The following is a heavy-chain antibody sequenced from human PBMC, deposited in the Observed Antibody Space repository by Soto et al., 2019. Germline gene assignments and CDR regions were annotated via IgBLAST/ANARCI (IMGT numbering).Heavy chain of an antibody. Sequence: QVHLQESGPGLVKPSETMSLTCTASGASIRNFYWNWVRQFPGKGLEWIGHIYNGERTNYTPSLKSRVTKSVDTSTNQFSLKLSSVTVADTAVYYCAQTTGWPGFDYWGQGTLVAVSS. CDR1: GASIRNFY. D-gene: IGHD6-19*01. V-gene: IGHV4-59*01. CDR3: AQTTGWPGFDY. J-gene: IGHJ4*02. CDR2: IYNGERT.